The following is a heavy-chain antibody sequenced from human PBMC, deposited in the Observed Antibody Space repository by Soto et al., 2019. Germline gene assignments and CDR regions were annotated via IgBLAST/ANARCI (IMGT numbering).Heavy chain of an antibody. Sequence: PSETLSLTCTVSSGSISTYYWSWIRQPPGKGLEWIGYIYYTGSTNYNPSLKSRVTISVDASKSQFSLTLRSVTAADTAVYYCARQVTYDILAPPCLLDYWGQGSLVTVSS. CDR3: ARQVTYDILAPPCLLDY. D-gene: IGHD3-9*01. J-gene: IGHJ4*02. CDR2: IYYTGST. CDR1: SGSISTYY. V-gene: IGHV4-59*08.